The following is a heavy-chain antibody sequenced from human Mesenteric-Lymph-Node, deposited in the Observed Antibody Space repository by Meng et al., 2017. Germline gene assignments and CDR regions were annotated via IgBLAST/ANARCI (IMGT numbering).Heavy chain of an antibody. D-gene: IGHD6-13*01. CDR1: GFTFSSYA. J-gene: IGHJ1*01. V-gene: IGHV3-23*01. CDR3: AKESYKQQLVPEYFQH. CDR2: ISGSGGST. Sequence: GFTFSSYAMSWVRQAPGKGLEWVSAISGSGGSTYYADSVKGRFTISRDNSKNTLYLQMNSLRAEDTAVYYCAKESYKQQLVPEYFQHWGQGTLVTVSS.